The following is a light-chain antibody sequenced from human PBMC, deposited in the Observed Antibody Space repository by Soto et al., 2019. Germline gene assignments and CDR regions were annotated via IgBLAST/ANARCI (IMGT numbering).Light chain of an antibody. J-gene: IGLJ3*02. V-gene: IGLV1-51*01. CDR2: DNN. Sequence: QSVLTQPPSVSAAPGQKVTISCSGSRSNIGNNSVSWYQHLPGTAPKLLIYDNNKRPSGIPDRFSGSKSGTSATLGITGLQTGDEADYYCRTWDSSLSAGRVFGGGTKLTVL. CDR3: RTWDSSLSAGRV. CDR1: RSNIGNNS.